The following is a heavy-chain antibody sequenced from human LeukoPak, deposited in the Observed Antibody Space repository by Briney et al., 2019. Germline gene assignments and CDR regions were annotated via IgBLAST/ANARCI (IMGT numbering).Heavy chain of an antibody. J-gene: IGHJ3*02. CDR1: GGSFSGYY. Sequence: SETLSLTCALYGGSFSGYYWSWIRQPPGKGLEWIGEINHSVRTNYNPSLKRRVTIPVDTSKNQFSLKLSSVTAADTAVYYGARGGGYSYGFLTRRDAFDIWGQGTMVTVSS. V-gene: IGHV4-34*01. CDR2: INHSVRT. CDR3: ARGGGYSYGFLTRRDAFDI. D-gene: IGHD5-18*01.